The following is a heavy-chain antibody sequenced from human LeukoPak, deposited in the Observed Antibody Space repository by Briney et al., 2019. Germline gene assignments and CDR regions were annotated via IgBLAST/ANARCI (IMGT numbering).Heavy chain of an antibody. D-gene: IGHD3-22*01. J-gene: IGHJ5*02. CDR3: ARALSDYDSSGYLTP. CDR2: IYTSGST. V-gene: IGHV4-4*07. Sequence: PSETLSLTCTVSGGSISSYYWSWIRQPAGKGLEWIGRIYTSGSTNYNPSLKSRVTMSVDTSKNQFSLKLSSATAADTAVYYCARALSDYDSSGYLTPWGQGTLVTVSS. CDR1: GGSISSYY.